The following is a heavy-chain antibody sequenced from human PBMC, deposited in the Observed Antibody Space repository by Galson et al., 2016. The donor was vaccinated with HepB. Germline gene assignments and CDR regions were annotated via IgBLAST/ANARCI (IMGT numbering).Heavy chain of an antibody. CDR2: IIPIFSTV. CDR3: ARGDFDSANAFDI. V-gene: IGHV1-69*13. Sequence: SVKVSCKASGGTFSSYLISWVRQAPGQGIEWMGGIIPIFSTVNYAQNFQGRVTITADGSTSTVYMELSSLRSEDTAIFYCARGDFDSANAFDIWGQGTMVTVSS. J-gene: IGHJ3*02. D-gene: IGHD3-9*01. CDR1: GGTFSSYL.